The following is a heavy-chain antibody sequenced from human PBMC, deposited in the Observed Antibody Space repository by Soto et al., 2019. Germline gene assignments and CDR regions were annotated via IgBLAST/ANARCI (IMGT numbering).Heavy chain of an antibody. CDR2: ISAYNGNT. Sequence: QVQLVQSGAEVKKPGASVKVSRKASGYTFTSYGISWVRQAPGQGLEWMGWISAYNGNTNYAQKLQGRVTMTTDTSTSTAYMELRSLRSDDTAVYYCTRLCTYYYGSGSYPPPSYYYMDVWGKGTTVTVSS. J-gene: IGHJ6*03. CDR1: GYTFTSYG. V-gene: IGHV1-18*01. D-gene: IGHD3-10*01. CDR3: TRLCTYYYGSGSYPPPSYYYMDV.